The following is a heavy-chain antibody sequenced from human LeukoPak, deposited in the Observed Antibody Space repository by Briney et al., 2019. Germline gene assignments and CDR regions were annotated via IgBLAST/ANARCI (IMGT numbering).Heavy chain of an antibody. Sequence: ASVKVSCTASGYTFTGYYMHWVRQAPGQGLEWMGWINPNSGGTNYAQKFQGRVTMTRDTSISTAYMELSRLRSDDTAVYYCARAPRGAFGMDVWGQGTTVTVSS. J-gene: IGHJ6*02. CDR1: GYTFTGYY. CDR3: ARAPRGAFGMDV. CDR2: INPNSGGT. D-gene: IGHD3-10*01. V-gene: IGHV1-2*02.